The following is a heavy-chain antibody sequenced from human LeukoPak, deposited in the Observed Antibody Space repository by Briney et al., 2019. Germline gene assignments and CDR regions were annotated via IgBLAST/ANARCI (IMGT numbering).Heavy chain of an antibody. J-gene: IGHJ4*02. D-gene: IGHD3-10*01. CDR1: GYIFTNYG. CDR2: ITPYNGHT. CDR3: ARDERFGWFDY. V-gene: IGHV1-18*01. Sequence: ASVKVSCKASGYIFTNYGISWVRQAPGQGLEWMGWITPYNGHTDYGQKFQGRLTMTTDTSTSTASMELRSLRSDDTAMYYCARDERFGWFDYWGQGTLVTVSS.